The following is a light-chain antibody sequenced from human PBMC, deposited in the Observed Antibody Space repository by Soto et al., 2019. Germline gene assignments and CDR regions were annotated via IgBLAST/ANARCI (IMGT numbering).Light chain of an antibody. J-gene: IGLJ1*01. CDR1: SSDVGGYNY. CDR3: SSYTSSSKV. V-gene: IGLV2-14*01. Sequence: QSVLTQPASVSGSPGQSITISFTGTSSDVGGYNYVSWYQQHPGKAPKLMIYDVSNRPSGVSNRFSGSKSGNTASLTISGLQAEDEADYYCSSYTSSSKVFGTGTKVTVL. CDR2: DVS.